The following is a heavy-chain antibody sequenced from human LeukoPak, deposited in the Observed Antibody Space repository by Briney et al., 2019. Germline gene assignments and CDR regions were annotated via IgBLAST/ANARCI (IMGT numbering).Heavy chain of an antibody. D-gene: IGHD3-10*01. CDR2: IYHSGST. V-gene: IGHV4-59*01. Sequence: SETLSLTCTVSGGSISSYYWSWIRQPPGKGLEWIGSIYHSGSTYYNPSLKSRVTISVDTSKNQFSLKLSSVTAADTAVYYCARVARITMVRGVIMDYYYMDVWGKGTTVTVSS. CDR1: GGSISSYY. J-gene: IGHJ6*03. CDR3: ARVARITMVRGVIMDYYYMDV.